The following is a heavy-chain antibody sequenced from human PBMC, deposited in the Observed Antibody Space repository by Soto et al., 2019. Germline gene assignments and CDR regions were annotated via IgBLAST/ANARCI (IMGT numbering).Heavy chain of an antibody. CDR2: ISGSGGST. D-gene: IGHD6-13*01. CDR1: GFTFSSYA. V-gene: IGHV3-23*01. Sequence: PGGSLRLSCAASGFTFSSYAMSWVRQAPGKGLEWVSAISGSGGSTYYADSVKGRFTISRDNSKNTLYLQMNSLRAEDTAVYYCAKGGYSSCWYEFHDAFDIWGQGTMVTVSS. CDR3: AKGGYSSCWYEFHDAFDI. J-gene: IGHJ3*02.